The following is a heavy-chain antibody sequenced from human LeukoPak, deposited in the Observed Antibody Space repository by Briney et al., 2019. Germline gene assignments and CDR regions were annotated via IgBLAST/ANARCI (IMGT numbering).Heavy chain of an antibody. CDR2: IYSGGST. D-gene: IGHD2-15*01. CDR1: GFTVSSNY. CDR3: ARDRCSGGSCYVNDAFDV. J-gene: IGHJ3*01. Sequence: GGSLRLSCAVSGFTVSSNYMSWVRQAPGKGLEWVSVIYSGGSTYYADSAKGRFTISRDNSKNTLYLQMNSLRAEDTAVYYCARDRCSGGSCYVNDAFDVWGQGTMVTVSS. V-gene: IGHV3-66*01.